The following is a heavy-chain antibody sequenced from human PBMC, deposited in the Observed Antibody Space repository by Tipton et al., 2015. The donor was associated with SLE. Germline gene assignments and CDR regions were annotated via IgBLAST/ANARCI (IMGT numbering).Heavy chain of an antibody. V-gene: IGHV4-59*08. CDR2: IYYSGNT. CDR1: GGSISSYY. J-gene: IGHJ3*02. D-gene: IGHD3-22*01. CDR3: ARHSDITMKQVAFDI. Sequence: TLSLTCTVSGGSISSYYWGWIRQPPGKGLEWIGYIYYSGNTDYNPSLKSRVTISVDTSKNQFSLKLSSVTAADTAVYYCARHSDITMKQVAFDIWGQGTMVTVSS.